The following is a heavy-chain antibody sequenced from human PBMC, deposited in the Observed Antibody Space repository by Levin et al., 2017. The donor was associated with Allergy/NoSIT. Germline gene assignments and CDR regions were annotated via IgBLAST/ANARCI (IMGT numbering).Heavy chain of an antibody. Sequence: GGSLRLSCVGSRFTFISYAMTWVRQPPGKGLEWVSAITVSGGGAWYADSVRGRFTVSRDNSKNTLYLQMNSLRVEDTAVYYCAKDPNGDYVGAFDFWGQGTMVTVSS. V-gene: IGHV3-23*01. CDR2: ITVSGGGA. J-gene: IGHJ3*01. D-gene: IGHD2-8*01. CDR1: RFTFISYA. CDR3: AKDPNGDYVGAFDF.